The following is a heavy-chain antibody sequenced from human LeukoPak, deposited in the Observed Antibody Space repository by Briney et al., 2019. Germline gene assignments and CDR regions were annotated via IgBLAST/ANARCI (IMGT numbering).Heavy chain of an antibody. D-gene: IGHD3-10*02. V-gene: IGHV3-23*01. J-gene: IGHJ6*02. CDR2: ISGSGGST. CDR3: AKLFGEFYYYYYGMDV. CDR1: GFRFSDYY. Sequence: GGSLRLSCAASGFRFSDYYVTWIRQAPGKGLEWVSAISGSGGSTYYADSVKGRFTISRDNSKNTLYLQMNSLRAEDTAVYYCAKLFGEFYYYYYGMDVWGQGTTVTVSS.